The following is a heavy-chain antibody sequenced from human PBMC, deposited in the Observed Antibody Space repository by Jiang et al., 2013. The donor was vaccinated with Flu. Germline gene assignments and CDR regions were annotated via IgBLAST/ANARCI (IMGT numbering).Heavy chain of an antibody. CDR1: GFRFSRSA. V-gene: IGHV3-23*01. D-gene: IGHD4-17*01. CDR2: ISASGTSK. J-gene: IGHJ2*01. Sequence: LSCAASGFRFSRSAMNWVRQAPEKGLEWVSSISASGTSKYYADSVKGRFTMSRDNSKNTLYLQMTSLRAEDTAVYYCVKSYGDYSYWFLDVWGRGSLVIVSS. CDR3: VKSYGDYSYWFLDV.